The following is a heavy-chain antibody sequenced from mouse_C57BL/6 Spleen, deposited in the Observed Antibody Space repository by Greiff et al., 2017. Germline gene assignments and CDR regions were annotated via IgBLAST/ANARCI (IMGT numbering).Heavy chain of an antibody. CDR2: IYPSDSET. CDR1: GYTFTSYW. CDR3: ARGITTVVATGNYFDY. V-gene: IGHV1-61*01. D-gene: IGHD1-1*01. Sequence: VQLQQPGAELVRPGSSVKLSCKASGYTFTSYWLDWVKQRPGQGLEWIGNIYPSDSETHYNQKFKDKATLTVDKSSSTAYMQLSSLTSEDSAVYYCARGITTVVATGNYFDYWGQGTTLTVSS. J-gene: IGHJ2*01.